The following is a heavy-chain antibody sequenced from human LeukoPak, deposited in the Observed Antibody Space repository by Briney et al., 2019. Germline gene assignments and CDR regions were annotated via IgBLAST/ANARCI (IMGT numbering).Heavy chain of an antibody. Sequence: SETLSLTCTVSGGSISSSSYYWGWLRQPPGKGLEWIVSIYYSGSTYYNPSLKSRVTISVDTSKNQFSLKLSSVTAADTAVYYCAREYSSSTNWFDPWGQGTLVTVSS. CDR3: AREYSSSTNWFDP. D-gene: IGHD6-6*01. V-gene: IGHV4-39*02. CDR2: IYYSGST. CDR1: GGSISSSSYY. J-gene: IGHJ5*02.